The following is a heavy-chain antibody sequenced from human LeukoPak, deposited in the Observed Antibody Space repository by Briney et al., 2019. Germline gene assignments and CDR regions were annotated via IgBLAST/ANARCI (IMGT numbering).Heavy chain of an antibody. D-gene: IGHD5-12*01. J-gene: IGHJ6*03. CDR2: IRYDGSNK. CDR3: ARASGYEARYYYYYMDV. V-gene: IGHV3-30*02. CDR1: GFTFSSYG. Sequence: PGGSLRLSCAASGFTFSSYGMHWVRQAPGKGLEWVAFIRYDGSNKYYADSVKGRFTISRDNSKNTLYLHVNSLRPEDTAVYYCARASGYEARYYYYYMDVWGKGTTVTISS.